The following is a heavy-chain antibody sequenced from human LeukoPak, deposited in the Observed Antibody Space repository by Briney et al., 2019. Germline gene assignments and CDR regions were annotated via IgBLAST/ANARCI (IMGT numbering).Heavy chain of an antibody. D-gene: IGHD1-1*01. CDR1: GGSISSYY. V-gene: IGHV4-59*01. Sequence: SETLSLTCTVSGGSISSYYWSWIRQPPGKGLEWIGYIYYSGSTNYNPSLKSRVTISVDTSKNQFSLKLSSVTAADTAVYYCARINERAYTVDYWGQGTLVTVS. J-gene: IGHJ4*02. CDR2: IYYSGST. CDR3: ARINERAYTVDY.